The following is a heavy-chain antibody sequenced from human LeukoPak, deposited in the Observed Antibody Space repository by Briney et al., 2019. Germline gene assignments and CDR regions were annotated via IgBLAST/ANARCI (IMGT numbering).Heavy chain of an antibody. CDR2: MNSDGSTT. CDR1: GFAFSGYW. Sequence: GGSLRLSCAASGFAFSGYWMHWVRQAPGQGLVWVSRMNSDGSTTAYADSVKGRFTISRDNAKNTLYLQMNSLRADDTAVYYCARSRDGRGDYWGQGTLVTVSS. D-gene: IGHD5-24*01. CDR3: ARSRDGRGDY. V-gene: IGHV3-74*01. J-gene: IGHJ4*02.